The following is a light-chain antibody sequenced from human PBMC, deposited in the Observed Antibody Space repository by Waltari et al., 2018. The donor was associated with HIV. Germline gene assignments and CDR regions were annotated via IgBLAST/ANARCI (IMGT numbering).Light chain of an antibody. V-gene: IGLV3-19*01. J-gene: IGLJ3*02. CDR2: GKN. CDR1: SLRNYY. Sequence: SALTQDPAVSVALGQTVRITGQGDSLRNYYATWYQQKPGQAPVLVIYGKNNRPSGIPDRFSGSSSGNTASLTITATQADDEADYYCNSWDTNPEGVVFGGGTKLTVL. CDR3: NSWDTNPEGVV.